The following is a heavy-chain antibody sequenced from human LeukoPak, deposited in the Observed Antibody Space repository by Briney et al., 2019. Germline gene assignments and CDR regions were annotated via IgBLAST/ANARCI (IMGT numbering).Heavy chain of an antibody. J-gene: IGHJ4*02. CDR2: IKYDGDEK. CDR1: GFIFSTYW. V-gene: IGHV3-7*01. CDR3: VRESFSRGDFN. Sequence: GGSLRLSCAASGFIFSTYWMTWVRQAPGKGLEWVATIKYDGDEKFYVDSVTGRFTISRDNAKNSLYLQMNSLTAEDTAVYYCVRESFSRGDFNWGQGTLVTVSS. D-gene: IGHD7-27*01.